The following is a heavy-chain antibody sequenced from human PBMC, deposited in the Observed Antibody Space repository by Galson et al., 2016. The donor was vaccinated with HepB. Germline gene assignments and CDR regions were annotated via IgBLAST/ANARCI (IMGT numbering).Heavy chain of an antibody. CDR3: ARELTSHFELDH. Sequence: SLRLSCAASGFAFRTYSMNWVRQTPGKGLEWVAVVSRDASITYYAKSMEGRFTISRDNSMNTLYLQMINLRDDDTGVYFCARELTSHFELDHWGQGALVIVSS. D-gene: IGHD2-2*01. V-gene: IGHV3-30*03. CDR2: VSRDASIT. CDR1: GFAFRTYS. J-gene: IGHJ4*02.